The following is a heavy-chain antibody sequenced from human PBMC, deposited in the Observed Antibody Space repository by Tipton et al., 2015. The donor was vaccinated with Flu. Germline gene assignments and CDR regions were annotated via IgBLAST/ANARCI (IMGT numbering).Heavy chain of an antibody. CDR3: ARPGGPAAVNPFSYFDF. V-gene: IGHV1-18*04. D-gene: IGHD2-2*01. Sequence: QVQLVQSGAEVKKPGASVKLSCKASGYTFSSHIITWVRQAPGQGLEWMGWISAYTGDTSYAQKFQGRVTMTTDTSTRTAYMELRSLSSDDTAVYYCARPGGPAAVNPFSYFDFWGQGTLVTVSS. CDR1: GYTFSSHI. J-gene: IGHJ4*02. CDR2: ISAYTGDT.